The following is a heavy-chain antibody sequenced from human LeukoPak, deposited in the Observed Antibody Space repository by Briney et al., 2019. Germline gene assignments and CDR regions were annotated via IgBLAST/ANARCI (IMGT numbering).Heavy chain of an antibody. D-gene: IGHD3-10*01. CDR2: ISAYNGNT. J-gene: IGHJ4*02. CDR1: GYTFTSYG. V-gene: IGHV1-18*01. Sequence: VASVTVSCKASGYTFTSYGISWVRQAPGQGLEWMGWISAYNGNTNYAQKLQGRVTMTTDTSKNTAYMELRSLRSDDTAVYYCARTLMKVRGVITLKPDYFDYWGQGTLVTVSS. CDR3: ARTLMKVRGVITLKPDYFDY.